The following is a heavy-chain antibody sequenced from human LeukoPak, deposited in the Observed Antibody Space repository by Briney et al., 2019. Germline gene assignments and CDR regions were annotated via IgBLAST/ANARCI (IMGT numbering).Heavy chain of an antibody. CDR1: GYTFTSYG. D-gene: IGHD2-2*01. V-gene: IGHV1-18*01. Sequence: GASVKVSCKASGYTFTSYGISWVRQAPGQGLEWMGWISAYNGNTNYAQKLQGRVTMTTDTSTSTAYMELRSLRSDDTAVYYCAREGLEYSSSTSCQASYYYYGMDVWGQGTTVTVSS. CDR2: ISAYNGNT. J-gene: IGHJ6*02. CDR3: AREGLEYSSSTSCQASYYYYGMDV.